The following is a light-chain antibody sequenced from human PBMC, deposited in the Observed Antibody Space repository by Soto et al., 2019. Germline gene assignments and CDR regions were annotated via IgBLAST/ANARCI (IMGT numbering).Light chain of an antibody. V-gene: IGLV7-46*01. CDR2: DTS. CDR1: SGAVTSGHY. CDR3: LLSETYSLV. J-gene: IGLJ2*01. Sequence: QAVVTQEPSLTVSPGGTVTLTCGSSSGAVTSGHYPYWFQQKPGQAPRTLIYDTSNKLSWTPARFSASLLGGKAALTLSDAQPEDEAEYYFLLSETYSLVFGGGTKLTVL.